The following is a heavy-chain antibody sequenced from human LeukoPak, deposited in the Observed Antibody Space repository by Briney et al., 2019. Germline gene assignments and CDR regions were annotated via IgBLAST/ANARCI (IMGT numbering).Heavy chain of an antibody. CDR2: IYHSGST. J-gene: IGHJ5*02. CDR3: ARCYSSSWYINWFDP. D-gene: IGHD6-13*01. Sequence: SETLSLTCTVSGYSISSGYFWGWVRQPPGRGLEWIGNIYHSGSTYYNPSLKSRVTISVDTSKNQFSLKLSSVTAADTAVYYCARCYSSSWYINWFDPWGQGTLVTVSS. V-gene: IGHV4-38-2*02. CDR1: GYSISSGYF.